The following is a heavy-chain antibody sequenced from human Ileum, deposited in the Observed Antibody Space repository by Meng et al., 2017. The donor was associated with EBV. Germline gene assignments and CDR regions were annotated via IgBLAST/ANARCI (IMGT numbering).Heavy chain of an antibody. CDR3: ARAPPPNIRLGFDY. J-gene: IGHJ4*02. CDR1: GYTLTSDG. D-gene: IGHD3-16*01. Sequence: QLGHLGAECKNPGARGKVACKALGYTLTSDGMSGVRQPPGQGLEWMGWISANNGNTNYAQKLQGRVTLTTDTTTSTAYMELRSLRSDDTAVYYCARAPPPNIRLGFDYWGQGTLVTVSS. CDR2: ISANNGNT. V-gene: IGHV1-18*01.